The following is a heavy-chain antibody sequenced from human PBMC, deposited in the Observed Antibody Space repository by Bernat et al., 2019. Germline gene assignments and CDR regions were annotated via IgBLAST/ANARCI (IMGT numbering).Heavy chain of an antibody. D-gene: IGHD2-15*01. CDR1: GFTFSSYG. Sequence: QVQLVESGGGVVQPGRSLRLSCAASGFTFSSYGMHWVRQAPGKGLEWVAVIWYDGSNKYYADSVKGRFTISRDNSKNTLYLQMNSLRAEDTAVYYCARDRSGGSFFEYWGKGTLVTVSS. CDR3: ARDRSGGSFFEY. CDR2: IWYDGSNK. V-gene: IGHV3-33*01. J-gene: IGHJ4*02.